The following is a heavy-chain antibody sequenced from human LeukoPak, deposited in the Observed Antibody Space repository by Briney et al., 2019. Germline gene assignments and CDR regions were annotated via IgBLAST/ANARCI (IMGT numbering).Heavy chain of an antibody. CDR3: ARYTSGWNGLYSWYMDV. Sequence: GGSLRLSCAASGFSFNTYTMNWVRQAPGKGLEWVSYLSSTNTYISYADSVKGRFTISRDNSKNSLYLQMNSLRAEDTAVYYCARYTSGWNGLYSWYMDVWAEGPRSSSP. J-gene: IGHJ6*03. CDR1: GFSFNTYT. V-gene: IGHV3-21*01. D-gene: IGHD6-19*01. CDR2: LSSTNTYI.